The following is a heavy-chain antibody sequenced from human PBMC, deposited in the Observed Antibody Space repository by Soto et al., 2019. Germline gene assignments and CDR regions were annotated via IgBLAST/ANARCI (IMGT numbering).Heavy chain of an antibody. J-gene: IGHJ6*02. D-gene: IGHD5-18*01. CDR3: AKDMDTAMARVYYYGMDV. Sequence: EVQLLESGGGLVQPGGSLRLSCAASGFTFSSYAMSWVRQAPGKGLEWVSAISGSGGSTYYADSVKGRFTISRDNSKNTLYLQMNSLRAEDTAVYYCAKDMDTAMARVYYYGMDVWGQGTTVTVSS. CDR2: ISGSGGST. CDR1: GFTFSSYA. V-gene: IGHV3-23*01.